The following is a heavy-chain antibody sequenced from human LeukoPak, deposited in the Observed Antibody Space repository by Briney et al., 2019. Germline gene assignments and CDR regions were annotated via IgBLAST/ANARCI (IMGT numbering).Heavy chain of an antibody. D-gene: IGHD3-16*01. V-gene: IGHV4-34*01. CDR3: ARHYGP. CDR1: GGSFSGYY. CDR2: IYYSGST. Sequence: SETLSLTCAVYGGSFSGYYWSWIRQPPGKGLEWIGSIYYSGSTYYNPSLKSRVTISVDTSKNQFSLKLNSVTATDAAVYYCARHYGPWGQGTLVTVSS. J-gene: IGHJ4*02.